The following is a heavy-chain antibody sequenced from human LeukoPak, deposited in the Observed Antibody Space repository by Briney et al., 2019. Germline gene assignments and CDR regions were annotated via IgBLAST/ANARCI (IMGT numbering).Heavy chain of an antibody. D-gene: IGHD3-10*01. V-gene: IGHV1-2*02. Sequence: GASVKISCKASGYTFTGYYMHWVRQAPGQGLEWMGWINPNSGGTNYAQKFQGRVTMTRDTSISTAYMELSRLRSDDTAVYYCARDGPGRAGWFDPWGQGTLVTVSS. CDR3: ARDGPGRAGWFDP. CDR2: INPNSGGT. CDR1: GYTFTGYY. J-gene: IGHJ5*02.